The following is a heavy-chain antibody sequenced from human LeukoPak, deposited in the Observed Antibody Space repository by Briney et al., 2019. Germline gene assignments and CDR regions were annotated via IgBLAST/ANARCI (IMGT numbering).Heavy chain of an antibody. V-gene: IGHV3-66*01. J-gene: IGHJ3*01. CDR1: GFTVSSNY. CDR2: IYSGGST. CDR3: AKVGGIVVGYGLDV. Sequence: GGSLRLSCAASGFTVSSNYMNWVRQAPGKGLEWVSVIYSGGSTYYADSVKGRFTISRDNSKNTLYLQMNTLRVEDTAVYYCAKVGGIVVGYGLDVWGQGTMVTVSS. D-gene: IGHD3-22*01.